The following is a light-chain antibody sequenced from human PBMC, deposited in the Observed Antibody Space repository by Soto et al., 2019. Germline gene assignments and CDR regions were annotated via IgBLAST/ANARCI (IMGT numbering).Light chain of an antibody. CDR1: QSVSSI. CDR2: GAS. CDR3: QQGYNLPFT. V-gene: IGKV3D-15*01. Sequence: IVMTSSPPTRSSSRPQTXNLSCRASQSVSSILAWYQQKPGQAPRLIIYGASTRATGIPARFSGSGSGTDFTLTISSLQPEDFAVYYCQQGYNLPFTFGQGTRLEIK. J-gene: IGKJ5*01.